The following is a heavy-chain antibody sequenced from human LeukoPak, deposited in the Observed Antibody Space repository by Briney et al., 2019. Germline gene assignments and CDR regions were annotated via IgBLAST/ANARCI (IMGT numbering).Heavy chain of an antibody. V-gene: IGHV3-53*01. CDR2: IYSGGST. CDR1: GFTVSGNY. J-gene: IGHJ4*02. CDR3: ARYPSDQYYFDY. Sequence: GGSLRLSCAASGFTVSGNYMSWVRQAPGKGLECVSVIYSGGSTYYADSVKGRFTISRDNSKNTLYLQMNSLRAEDTAVYYCARYPSDQYYFDYWGQGTLVTVSS.